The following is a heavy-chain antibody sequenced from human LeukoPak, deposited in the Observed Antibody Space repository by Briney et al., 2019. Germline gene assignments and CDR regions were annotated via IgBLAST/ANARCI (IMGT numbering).Heavy chain of an antibody. CDR3: ARDLDFSQNWFDP. CDR1: GDSISSGSYY. CDR2: IYTSGST. V-gene: IGHV4-61*02. Sequence: PSETLSLTCTVSGDSISSGSYYWSWIRQPAGKGLEWIGRIYTSGSTNYNPSLKSRVTMSVDTSKNQFSLKLSSVTAADTAVYYCARDLDFSQNWFDPWGQGTLVTVSS. J-gene: IGHJ5*02. D-gene: IGHD3/OR15-3a*01.